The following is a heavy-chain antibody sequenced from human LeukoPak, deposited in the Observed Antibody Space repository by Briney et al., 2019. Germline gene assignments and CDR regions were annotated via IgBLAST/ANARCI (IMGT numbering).Heavy chain of an antibody. V-gene: IGHV3-74*01. J-gene: IGHJ4*02. CDR1: GFTFSSSW. CDR3: VKVRGRARVGYFDY. CDR2: INKDGSVT. Sequence: GGSLRLSCAASGFTFSSSWIHWVRHAPGNGLVWVSRINKDGSVTDYAESVKGRFSISRDNAKNTLYLQMNSLRVEDTAIYYCVKVRGRARVGYFDYWGQGTLVTVS. D-gene: IGHD1-26*01.